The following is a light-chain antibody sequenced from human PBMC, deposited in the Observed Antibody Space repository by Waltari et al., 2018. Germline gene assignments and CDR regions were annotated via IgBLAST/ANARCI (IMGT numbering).Light chain of an antibody. J-gene: IGKJ2*01. CDR3: QQYYIYPLYT. CDR2: AAS. V-gene: IGKV1-8*01. Sequence: ALRMTQPPFSYSASTRDRVTISCLASQGISIYLAWYQQRPGKAPKLLIYAASTLQSGVPSRFSGRGSGTDFTLTISCLQSEDFATDYCQQYYIYPLYTFGQGTKLEIK. CDR1: QGISIY.